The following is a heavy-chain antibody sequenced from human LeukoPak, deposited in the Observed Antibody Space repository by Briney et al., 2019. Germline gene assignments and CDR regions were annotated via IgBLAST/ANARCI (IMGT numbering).Heavy chain of an antibody. D-gene: IGHD2-2*01. CDR1: GFSFSVYW. CDR3: AKDVMKGCSSTSCYFV. J-gene: IGHJ4*02. Sequence: GGSLRLSCAASGFSFSVYWMHWVRQAPGKGLEWVSAISGSGGSTYYADSVKGRFTISRDNSKNTLYLQMNSLRAEDTAVYYCAKDVMKGCSSTSCYFVWGQGTLVTVSS. CDR2: ISGSGGST. V-gene: IGHV3-23*01.